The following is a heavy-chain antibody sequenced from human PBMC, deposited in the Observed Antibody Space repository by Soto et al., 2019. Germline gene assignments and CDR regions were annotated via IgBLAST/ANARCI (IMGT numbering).Heavy chain of an antibody. CDR2: IYYSGST. V-gene: IGHV4-59*01. CDR1: GGSISSYY. CDR3: ARSRGGGPWFDP. J-gene: IGHJ5*02. Sequence: QVQLQESGPGLVKPSETLSLTCTVSGGSISSYYWSWIRQPPGKGLEWIGYIYYSGSTNYNPSLKSRVTISVDTSKNQFSLKLSSVTAADTAVYYCARSRGGGPWFDPWGQGTLVTVSS. D-gene: IGHD2-15*01.